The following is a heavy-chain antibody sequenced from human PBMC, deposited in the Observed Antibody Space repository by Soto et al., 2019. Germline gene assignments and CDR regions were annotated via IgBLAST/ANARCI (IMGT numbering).Heavy chain of an antibody. CDR1: GFTFSSYW. CDR3: ARYYYDSSGYYVGYYYGMDV. D-gene: IGHD3-22*01. V-gene: IGHV3-7*03. J-gene: IGHJ6*02. Sequence: VQLVESGGGLVQPGGSLRLSCAASGFTFSSYWMSWVRQAPGKGLEWVANIKQDGSEKYYVDSVKGRFTISRDNAKNSLYLQMNSLRAEDTAVYYCARYYYDSSGYYVGYYYGMDVWGQGTTVTVSS. CDR2: IKQDGSEK.